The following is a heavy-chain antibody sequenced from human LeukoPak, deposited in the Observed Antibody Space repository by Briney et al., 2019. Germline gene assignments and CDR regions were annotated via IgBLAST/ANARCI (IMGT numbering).Heavy chain of an antibody. Sequence: SETLSLTCTVSGGSISSYYWSWIRQPAGKGLEWIGRIYTSGSTNYNPSLKSRVTISVDTSKNQFSLKLSSVTAADTAVYYCAREAPYYYDSSGYYHDAFDIWGQGTMVTVSS. D-gene: IGHD3-22*01. J-gene: IGHJ3*02. V-gene: IGHV4-4*07. CDR3: AREAPYYYDSSGYYHDAFDI. CDR1: GGSISSYY. CDR2: IYTSGST.